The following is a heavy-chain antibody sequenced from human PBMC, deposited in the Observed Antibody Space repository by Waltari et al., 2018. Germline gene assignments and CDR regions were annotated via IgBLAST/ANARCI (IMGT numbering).Heavy chain of an antibody. Sequence: QVQLQESGPGLVKPSQTLSLTCTVSGASISSDDYYWSWIRQPPGKGLEWIGHIFYSGGTYFNPSLKSRVTRALDTSKNQFSLKLSSVTAADTAVYYCASQDITGGYFDYWGQGTLVTVSS. V-gene: IGHV4-30-4*08. J-gene: IGHJ4*02. CDR3: ASQDITGGYFDY. CDR1: GASISSDDYY. CDR2: IFYSGGT. D-gene: IGHD7-27*01.